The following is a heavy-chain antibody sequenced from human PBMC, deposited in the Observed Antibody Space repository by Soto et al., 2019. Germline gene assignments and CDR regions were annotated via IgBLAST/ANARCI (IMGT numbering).Heavy chain of an antibody. Sequence: SETLSLTCTVSGGSISSYYWSWIRQPPGKGLEWIGYIYYSGSTNYNPSLKSRVTISVDTSKNQFSLKLSSVTAADTAVYYCARVRRGGYYDFWSGPWFDPWGQGTLVTVSS. CDR2: IYYSGST. CDR1: GGSISSYY. CDR3: ARVRRGGYYDFWSGPWFDP. J-gene: IGHJ5*02. D-gene: IGHD3-3*01. V-gene: IGHV4-59*01.